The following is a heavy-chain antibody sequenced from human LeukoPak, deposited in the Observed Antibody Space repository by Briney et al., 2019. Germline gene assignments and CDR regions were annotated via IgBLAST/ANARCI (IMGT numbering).Heavy chain of an antibody. CDR3: AKVVGGYYYDSSGYYY. CDR1: GFTFSSYA. Sequence: GGSLRLSCAASGFTFSSYAMSWVRQAPGKGLEWVSAISGSGGGTYYADSVKGRFTISRDNSKNTLYLQMNSLRAEDTAVYYCAKVVGGYYYDSSGYYYWGQGTLVTVSS. CDR2: ISGSGGGT. J-gene: IGHJ4*02. V-gene: IGHV3-23*01. D-gene: IGHD3-22*01.